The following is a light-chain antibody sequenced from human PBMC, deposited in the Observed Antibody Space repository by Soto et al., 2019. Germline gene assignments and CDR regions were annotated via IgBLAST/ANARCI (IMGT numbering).Light chain of an antibody. CDR2: AAS. V-gene: IGKV1-27*01. J-gene: IGKJ1*01. CDR1: QSISSY. CDR3: QEYNSVHGWT. Sequence: DIQMTQSPSSLSASVGDRVTITCRASQSISSYLNWYQQKPGKAPKLLIYAASSLQSGVPSRFSGSGSGTDFTLTISSLQPEDVATYYCQEYNSVHGWTFGQGTKVEIK.